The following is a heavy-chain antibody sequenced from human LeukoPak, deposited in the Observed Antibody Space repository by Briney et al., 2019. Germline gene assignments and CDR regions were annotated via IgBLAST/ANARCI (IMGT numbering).Heavy chain of an antibody. Sequence: PSETLSLTCAVYGGSFSGYYWSWIRQPPGKGLEWIGEINHSGSTNYNPSLKSRVTISVDTSKNQFSLKLSSVTAADTAVYYCARGGSWDGDYLEYFQHWGQGTLVTVSS. CDR1: GGSFSGYY. CDR2: INHSGST. CDR3: ARGGSWDGDYLEYFQH. V-gene: IGHV4-34*01. J-gene: IGHJ1*01. D-gene: IGHD4-17*01.